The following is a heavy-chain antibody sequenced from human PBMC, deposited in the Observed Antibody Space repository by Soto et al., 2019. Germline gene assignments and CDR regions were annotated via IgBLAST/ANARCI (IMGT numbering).Heavy chain of an antibody. CDR3: AGDYYDSSGSDY. Sequence: QVQLVESGGGVVQPGRSLRLSCAASGFTFSSYAMHWFRQAPGKGLEWVAVISYDGSNKYYADSVKGRFTISRDNSKNTLYLQMNSLRAEDTAVYYCAGDYYDSSGSDYWGQGTLVTVSS. D-gene: IGHD3-22*01. V-gene: IGHV3-30-3*01. CDR1: GFTFSSYA. J-gene: IGHJ4*02. CDR2: ISYDGSNK.